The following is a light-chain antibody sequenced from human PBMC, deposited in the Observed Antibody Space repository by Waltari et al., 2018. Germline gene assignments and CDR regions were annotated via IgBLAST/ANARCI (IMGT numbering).Light chain of an antibody. CDR1: SSDVGFYNY. CDR3: NSYTGSSSWV. CDR2: DVR. J-gene: IGLJ3*02. V-gene: IGLV2-14*01. Sequence: QSALTQPASVSGSPGQSITISCYGTSSDVGFYNYVSWYQQHPGKAPKLMIYDVRQRPTGVADRFSGSNSGNMAALTISGLQAEDAADYYCNSYTGSSSWVFGGGTKVTV.